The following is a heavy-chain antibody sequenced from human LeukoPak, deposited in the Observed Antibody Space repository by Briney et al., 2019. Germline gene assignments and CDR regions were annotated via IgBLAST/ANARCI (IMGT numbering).Heavy chain of an antibody. CDR1: GGSISNYY. D-gene: IGHD6-13*01. CDR3: ARVGLATAGTAYYYYMDV. Sequence: PSETLSLTCTVSGGSISNYYWSWIRQPPGKGLEWIGYIYYSGSSHYNPSLKSRVTMSVDTSNNQFSLKLSSVTAADTAVYFCARVGLATAGTAYYYYMDVWGKGTTVTVSS. CDR2: IYYSGSS. V-gene: IGHV4-59*01. J-gene: IGHJ6*03.